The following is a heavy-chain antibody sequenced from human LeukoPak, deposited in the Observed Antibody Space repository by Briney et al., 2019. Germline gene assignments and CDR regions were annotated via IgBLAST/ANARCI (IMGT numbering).Heavy chain of an antibody. Sequence: SETLSLTCTVSGGSFSTYYWSWIRQPPGQGLEWIGYIYYSGSTNSNPSLQSRVTISVDTSKNQFSLRLSSVTVADTAMYYCARENSYYDSSGYYYGSGYFDYWGQGTLVTVSS. V-gene: IGHV4-59*01. CDR1: GGSFSTYY. D-gene: IGHD3-22*01. J-gene: IGHJ4*02. CDR3: ARENSYYDSSGYYYGSGYFDY. CDR2: IYYSGST.